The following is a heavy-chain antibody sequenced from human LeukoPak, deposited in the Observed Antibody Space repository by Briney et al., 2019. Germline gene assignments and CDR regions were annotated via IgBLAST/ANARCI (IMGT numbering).Heavy chain of an antibody. CDR1: GYTFTSYY. J-gene: IGHJ4*02. CDR2: INPSGGST. V-gene: IGHV1-46*01. Sequence: GASVKVSCKASGYTFTSYYMHWVRQAPGQGLEWMGIINPSGGSTSYAQKFQGRVTMTRDTSTSTVYMELSSPRSEDTAAYYCARERGPNYDFWSGLFDYWGQGTLVTVSS. CDR3: ARERGPNYDFWSGLFDY. D-gene: IGHD3-3*01.